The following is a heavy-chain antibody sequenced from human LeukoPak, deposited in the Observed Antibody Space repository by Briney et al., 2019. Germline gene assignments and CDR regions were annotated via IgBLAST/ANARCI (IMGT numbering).Heavy chain of an antibody. CDR2: IYTSGST. D-gene: IGHD1/OR15-1a*01. J-gene: IGHJ5*02. V-gene: IGHV4-61*02. CDR1: GGSISSGSYY. Sequence: SQTLSLTCTVSGGSISSGSYYWSWLRQPAGKGLEWIGRIYTSGSTNYNPSLKSRVAISVNTSKNQFSLKLSSVTAADTAVYYCARDLGLEQETDFGWFDHWGQGTLVTVSS. CDR3: ARDLGLEQETDFGWFDH.